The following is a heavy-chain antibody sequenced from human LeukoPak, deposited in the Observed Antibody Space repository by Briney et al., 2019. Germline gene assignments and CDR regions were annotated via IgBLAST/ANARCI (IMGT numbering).Heavy chain of an antibody. D-gene: IGHD6-19*01. V-gene: IGHV3-43*01. CDR3: AKGPPPPYSSGWYFDY. CDR2: ISWDGGST. Sequence: GGSLRLSCAASGFTFDVYTMHWVRQAPGKGLEWVSLISWDGGSTYYADSVKGRFTISRDNSKNSLYLQMNSLRTEDTALYYCAKGPPPPYSSGWYFDYWGQGTLVTVSS. J-gene: IGHJ4*02. CDR1: GFTFDVYT.